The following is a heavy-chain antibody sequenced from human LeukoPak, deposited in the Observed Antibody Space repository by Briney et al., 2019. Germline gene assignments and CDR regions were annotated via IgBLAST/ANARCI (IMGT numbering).Heavy chain of an antibody. CDR3: ARQGTMGGYNKRYFDY. Sequence: SETLSLTCAVYGGSFSSYYWSWIRQPPGKGLEWIGYIYYSGSTNYNPSLKSRVTISVDTSKNQFSLKLSSVTAADTAVYYCARQGTMGGYNKRYFDYWGQGTLVTVSS. CDR2: IYYSGST. V-gene: IGHV4-59*08. D-gene: IGHD5-24*01. J-gene: IGHJ4*02. CDR1: GGSFSSYY.